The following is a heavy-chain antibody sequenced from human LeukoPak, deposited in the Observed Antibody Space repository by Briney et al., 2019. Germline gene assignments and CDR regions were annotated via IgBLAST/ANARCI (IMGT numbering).Heavy chain of an antibody. J-gene: IGHJ4*02. CDR2: IYSGGST. CDR1: GLIVSSSY. V-gene: IGHV3-53*01. D-gene: IGHD6-19*01. Sequence: GGSLRLSCAASGLIVSSSYMSWVRQAPGKGLEWVSVIYSGGSTYYADSVKGRFTISRDNSKNTLFLQMNSLRAEDTAVYYCARASKGAPGSGWYYFDYWGQGTLVTVSS. CDR3: ARASKGAPGSGWYYFDY.